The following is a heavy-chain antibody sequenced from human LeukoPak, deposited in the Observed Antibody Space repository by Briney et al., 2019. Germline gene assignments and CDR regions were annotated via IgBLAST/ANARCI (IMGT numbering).Heavy chain of an antibody. CDR2: INPSGGST. CDR3: ARDIYSGYESGGADY. Sequence: ASVKVSCKASGYTFTGYYMHWVRQAPGQGLEWMGIINPSGGSTSYAQKFQGRVTMTRDTSTSTVYMELSSLRSEDTAVYYCARDIYSGYESGGADYWGQGTLVTVSS. CDR1: GYTFTGYY. D-gene: IGHD5-12*01. J-gene: IGHJ4*02. V-gene: IGHV1-46*01.